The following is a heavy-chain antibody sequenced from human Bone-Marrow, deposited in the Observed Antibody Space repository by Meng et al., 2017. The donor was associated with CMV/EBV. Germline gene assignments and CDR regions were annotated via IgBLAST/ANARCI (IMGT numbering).Heavy chain of an antibody. CDR2: IYSGGST. CDR1: GFTVSSNY. J-gene: IGHJ4*02. Sequence: GGSLRLSCAASGFTVSSNYMSWVRQAPGKGLEWVSVIYSGGSTYYADSVKGRFTISRDNSKNTLYLQMNSLRAEDTAVYYCAPNSSGWAEVGYWGQGTLVTVSS. D-gene: IGHD6-19*01. CDR3: APNSSGWAEVGY. V-gene: IGHV3-53*01.